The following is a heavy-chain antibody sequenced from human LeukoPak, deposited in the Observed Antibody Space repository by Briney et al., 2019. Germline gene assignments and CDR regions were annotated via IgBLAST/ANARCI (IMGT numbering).Heavy chain of an antibody. J-gene: IGHJ4*02. CDR3: ARNGVGPSTDFDY. CDR1: GGTFSSYA. D-gene: IGHD1-14*01. V-gene: IGHV1-69*05. Sequence: GASVKVSCKASGGTFSSYAISWVRQAPGQGLEWMGGIIPIFGTANYAQNFQGRVTITRDTSISTAYMELDSLRFEDTAVYYCARNGVGPSTDFDYWGQGTLVTVSS. CDR2: IIPIFGTA.